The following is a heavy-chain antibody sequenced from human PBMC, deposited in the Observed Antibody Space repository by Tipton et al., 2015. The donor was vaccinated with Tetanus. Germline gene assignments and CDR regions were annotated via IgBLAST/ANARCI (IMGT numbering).Heavy chain of an antibody. D-gene: IGHD5-12*01. CDR2: VYHSGAT. V-gene: IGHV4-61*01. CDR1: GSSISRSSHY. J-gene: IGHJ4*02. Sequence: TLSLTCTVSGSSISRSSHYWTWIRQPPGKEPEWVGYVYHSGATNYHPSLKTRLAISADTSKNQFSLNLRSVITADTAVYYCARANNDYPKKGPFDYWGQGILVPVSS. CDR3: ARANNDYPKKGPFDY.